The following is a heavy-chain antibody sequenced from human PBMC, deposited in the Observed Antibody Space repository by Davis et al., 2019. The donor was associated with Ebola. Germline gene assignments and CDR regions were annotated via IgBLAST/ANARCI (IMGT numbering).Heavy chain of an antibody. CDR1: GYNFNNYW. J-gene: IGHJ3*02. CDR3: ARGRGWFRESLDVFDI. V-gene: IGHV5-51*01. CDR2: IYPGDSDT. Sequence: GESLKISCKGSGYNFNNYWIGWVRQMPGKGLEWMGIIYPGDSDTRYNPSFQGQVTISADKSINTAYLQWSSLKASDTAIYYCARGRGWFRESLDVFDIWGQGTLVTVSA. D-gene: IGHD3-10*01.